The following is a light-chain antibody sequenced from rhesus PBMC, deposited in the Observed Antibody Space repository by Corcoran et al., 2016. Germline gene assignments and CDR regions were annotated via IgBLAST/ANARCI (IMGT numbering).Light chain of an antibody. Sequence: ETVLTQSPATLSLSPGERVSLSCRASQSVGSYLAWYQQKPGQAPRLLIYGAATRANGIPARFSGSVSGTDLTCTISSLEPEDVGIDYCQQSSYLWTFGQGTKVEIK. CDR1: QSVGSY. CDR2: GAA. CDR3: QQSSYLWT. J-gene: IGKJ1*01. V-gene: IGKV3-24*04.